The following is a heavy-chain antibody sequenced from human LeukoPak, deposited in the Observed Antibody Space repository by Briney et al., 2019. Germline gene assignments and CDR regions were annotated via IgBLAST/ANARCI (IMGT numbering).Heavy chain of an antibody. D-gene: IGHD6-19*01. J-gene: IGHJ3*02. V-gene: IGHV1-2*06. CDR1: GYTFTCYY. CDR2: INPNSGGT. CDR3: AGGQWLVRGAFDI. Sequence: ASVKVSCKASGYTFTCYYMHWVRQAPGQGLEWMGRINPNSGGTNYAQKFQGRVTMTRDTSISTAYMELSRLRSDDTAVYYCAGGQWLVRGAFDIWGQGTMVTVSS.